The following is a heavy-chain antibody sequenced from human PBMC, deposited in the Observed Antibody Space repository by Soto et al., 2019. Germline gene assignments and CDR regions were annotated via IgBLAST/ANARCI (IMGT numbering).Heavy chain of an antibody. D-gene: IGHD1-1*01. CDR2: INPQNGDT. CDR3: AGTTEMATILGGLDS. Sequence: QVQVVQSGAEVKRPGASVKVSCKASGYTFTGYYIHWVRQAPGQGLEWMGWINPQNGDTDYTQKLQGRVTMTRDTSITTVYMELTRLTSDDTAVYYCAGTTEMATILGGLDSWGQGTLVTVSS. CDR1: GYTFTGYY. V-gene: IGHV1-2*02. J-gene: IGHJ4*02.